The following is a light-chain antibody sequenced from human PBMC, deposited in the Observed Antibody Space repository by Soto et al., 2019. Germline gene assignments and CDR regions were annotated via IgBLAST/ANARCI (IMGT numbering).Light chain of an antibody. CDR1: SSDVGASNY. CDR3: SSYTSSSTLRV. Sequence: QSVLTQPASVSGSPGQSITISCTGTSSDVGASNYVSWYQQHPGKAPKLMIFEVNNRPSGVSNRFSASKSGNTASLTISGLQAEDEADYYCSSYTSSSTLRVFGGGTQLTVL. J-gene: IGLJ3*02. CDR2: EVN. V-gene: IGLV2-14*01.